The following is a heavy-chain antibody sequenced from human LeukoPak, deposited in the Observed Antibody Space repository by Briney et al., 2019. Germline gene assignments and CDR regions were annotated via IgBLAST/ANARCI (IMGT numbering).Heavy chain of an antibody. CDR3: ARDLDIVVVPAAMTLGVY. CDR1: GYTFTSYD. D-gene: IGHD2-2*03. CDR2: MNPNSGNT. V-gene: IGHV1-8*03. J-gene: IGHJ4*02. Sequence: ASVKVSCKASGYTFTSYDINWVRQATGQGLEWMGWMNPNSGNTGYAQKFQGRVTITRNTSISTAYMELSSLRSEDTAVYYCARDLDIVVVPAAMTLGVYWGQGTLVTVSS.